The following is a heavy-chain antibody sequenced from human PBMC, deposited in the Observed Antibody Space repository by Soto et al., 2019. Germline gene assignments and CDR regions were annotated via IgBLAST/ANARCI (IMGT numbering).Heavy chain of an antibody. Sequence: GGSLRLSCAASGFTFDDYAMHWVRQAPGKGLEWVSGISWNSGSIGYADSVKGRFTISRDNAKNSLYLQMNSLRAEDTALYYCAKYTRSGWYWLEGAQAANAFDIWGQGTMVTVSS. D-gene: IGHD6-19*01. J-gene: IGHJ3*02. CDR2: ISWNSGSI. CDR3: AKYTRSGWYWLEGAQAANAFDI. V-gene: IGHV3-9*01. CDR1: GFTFDDYA.